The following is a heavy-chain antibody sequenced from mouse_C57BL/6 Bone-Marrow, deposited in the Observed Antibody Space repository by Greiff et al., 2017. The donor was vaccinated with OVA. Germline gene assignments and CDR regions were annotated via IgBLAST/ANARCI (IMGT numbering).Heavy chain of an antibody. CDR1: GFSFNTYA. J-gene: IGHJ4*01. V-gene: IGHV10-1*01. D-gene: IGHD3-2*02. CDR3: VRHGDSSGPLYAMDY. CDR2: IRSKSNNYAT. Sequence: EVMLVESGGGLVQPKGSLKLSCAASGFSFNTYAMNWVRQAPGKGLEWVARIRSKSNNYATYYADSVKDRFTISRDDSESMLYLQMNNLKTEDTAMYYCVRHGDSSGPLYAMDYWGQGTSVTVSS.